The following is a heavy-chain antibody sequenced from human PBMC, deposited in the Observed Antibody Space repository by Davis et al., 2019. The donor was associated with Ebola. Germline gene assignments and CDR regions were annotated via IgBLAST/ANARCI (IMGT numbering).Heavy chain of an antibody. CDR1: GFTFSSYE. CDR2: ISSSGSTI. Sequence: GESLKISCAASGFTFSSYEMNWVRQAPGKGLEWVSYISSSGSTIYYADSVKGRFTISRDNAKNSLYLQMNSLRAEDTAVYYCATYRGYSSGWSGAFDIWGQGTMVTVSS. CDR3: ATYRGYSSGWSGAFDI. V-gene: IGHV3-48*03. J-gene: IGHJ3*02. D-gene: IGHD6-19*01.